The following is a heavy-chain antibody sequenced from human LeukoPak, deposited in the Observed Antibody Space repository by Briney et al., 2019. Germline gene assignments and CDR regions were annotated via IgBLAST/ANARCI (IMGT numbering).Heavy chain of an antibody. D-gene: IGHD3-3*01. CDR1: GVTFSRYW. J-gene: IGHJ6*03. V-gene: IGHV3-7*01. CDR3: ARDPVYYDFWSGYYNYYYYMDV. CDR2: IKQDGSEK. Sequence: GGSLRLSCAASGVTFSRYWISWVRQAPGKGLEWVANIKQDGSEKYYVDSVKGRFTISRDNAKNSLYLQMNSLRAEDTAVYYCARDPVYYDFWSGYYNYYYYMDVWGKGTTVTVSS.